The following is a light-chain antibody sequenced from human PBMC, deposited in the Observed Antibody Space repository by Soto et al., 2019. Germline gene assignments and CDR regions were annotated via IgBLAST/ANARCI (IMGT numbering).Light chain of an antibody. Sequence: EIVLTQSPGTLSLSPGERATLSCRASQSVSSSYLAWYQQKPGQAPRLLIYGASSRATGIPDRFSCSGSGTNFTLTISKLEPDDIAVYYWKQYGSSPWTFGQGTKVEI. V-gene: IGKV3-20*01. CDR3: KQYGSSPWT. CDR1: QSVSSSY. J-gene: IGKJ1*01. CDR2: GAS.